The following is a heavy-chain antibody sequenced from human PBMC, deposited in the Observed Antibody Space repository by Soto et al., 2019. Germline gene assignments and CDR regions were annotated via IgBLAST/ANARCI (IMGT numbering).Heavy chain of an antibody. CDR3: VKDRMSYNSVWDPFDI. CDR2: AGGGDDT. CDR1: GFTFSNFA. Sequence: GQLLESGGGLVQPGGSLRLSCAASGFTFSNFAMTWVRQAPGKGLEWDSSAGGGDDTYYADSVKGRFIISRDNSKSTLSLRLNGLRAEDTAVYYCVKDRMSYNSVWDPFDIWGQGTMVTVSP. V-gene: IGHV3-23*01. D-gene: IGHD3-10*01. J-gene: IGHJ3*02.